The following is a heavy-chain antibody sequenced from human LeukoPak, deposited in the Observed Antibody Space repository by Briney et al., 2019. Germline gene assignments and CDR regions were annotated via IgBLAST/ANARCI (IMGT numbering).Heavy chain of an antibody. CDR1: GGSISSYY. CDR3: ARTYGDYVFDY. Sequence: PSETLSLTRTVSGGSISSYYWSWIRQPPGKGLEWIGYIYYSGSTNYNPSLKSRVTISVDTSKNQFSLKLSSVTAADTAVYYCARTYGDYVFDYWGQGTLVTVSS. V-gene: IGHV4-59*08. J-gene: IGHJ4*02. CDR2: IYYSGST. D-gene: IGHD4-17*01.